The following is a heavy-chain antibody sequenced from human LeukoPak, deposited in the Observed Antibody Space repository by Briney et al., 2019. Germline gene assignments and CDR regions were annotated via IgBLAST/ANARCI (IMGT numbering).Heavy chain of an antibody. CDR2: ISAYNGNT. D-gene: IGHD3-22*01. J-gene: IGHJ4*02. V-gene: IGHV1-18*01. CDR3: ARVEVYYDSSGYTFDY. CDR1: GYTFTSYG. Sequence: ASVKVSCKASGYTFTSYGISWVQQAPGQGLEWMGWISAYNGNTNYAQKLQGRVTMTTDTSTSTAYMELRSLRSDDTAVYYCARVEVYYDSSGYTFDYWGQGTLVTVSS.